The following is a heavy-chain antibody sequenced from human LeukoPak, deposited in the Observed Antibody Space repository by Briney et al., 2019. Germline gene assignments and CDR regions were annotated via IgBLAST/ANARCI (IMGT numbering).Heavy chain of an antibody. Sequence: PGESLRLSCAASGFTFSNYWMHWVRQAPGKGLVWVSHINSDGSSTTYADSVRGRFTISRDNAKDSLYLQMNSLRAEDTAVYYCAKCSGGNCYHSDDHWGQGTLVTVSP. CDR3: AKCSGGNCYHSDDH. D-gene: IGHD2-15*01. CDR1: GFTFSNYW. J-gene: IGHJ5*02. V-gene: IGHV3-74*01. CDR2: INSDGSST.